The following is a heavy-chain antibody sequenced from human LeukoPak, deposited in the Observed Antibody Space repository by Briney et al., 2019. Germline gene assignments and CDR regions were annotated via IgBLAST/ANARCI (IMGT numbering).Heavy chain of an antibody. CDR2: IRYDANNK. V-gene: IGHV3-30*02. J-gene: IGHJ4*02. Sequence: GGSLRLSCAASGFTFSDYAMHWVRQAPGRGLDWLAFIRYDANNKYYADSVKGRFTISRDNSKNTLYLQLNSLRTEDSAVYYCAKAATMGYYYDTIGDCGQGALVTVSS. CDR3: AKAATMGYYYDTIGD. D-gene: IGHD3-22*01. CDR1: GFTFSDYA.